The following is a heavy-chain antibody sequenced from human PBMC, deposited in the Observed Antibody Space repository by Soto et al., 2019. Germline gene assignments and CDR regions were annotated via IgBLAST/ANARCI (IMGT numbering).Heavy chain of an antibody. J-gene: IGHJ4*02. D-gene: IGHD1-7*01. V-gene: IGHV4-4*02. CDR1: GGSISSSSW. CDR3: TTSHAGELNN. CDR2: IFESGAT. Sequence: QVQLQESGPGLVKTSGTLSLTCAVSGGSISSSSWWTWVRQSPGKGLEWIGEIFESGATNYNPSLKSRLTMSVDKSKNHFSLNLSSLTAADTAVYFCTTSHAGELNNWGQGTLVTVSS.